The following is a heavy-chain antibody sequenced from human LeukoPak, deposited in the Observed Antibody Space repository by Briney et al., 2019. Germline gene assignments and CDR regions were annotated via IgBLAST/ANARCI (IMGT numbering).Heavy chain of an antibody. J-gene: IGHJ4*02. D-gene: IGHD5-18*01. CDR3: ARVSSVSYGLFDF. CDR2: IKHDGSDK. CDR1: GFTFSIYW. V-gene: IGHV3-7*04. Sequence: PGGSLRLSCAASGFTFSIYWMSWVRQAPGKGLEWVANIKHDGSDKYYVDSVKGRFTISRDNAKNSLYLQMSSLRADDTAVYYCARVSSVSYGLFDFWGQGTLVTVSS.